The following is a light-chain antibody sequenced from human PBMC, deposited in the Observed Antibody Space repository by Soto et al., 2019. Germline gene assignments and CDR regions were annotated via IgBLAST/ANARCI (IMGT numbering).Light chain of an antibody. V-gene: IGKV1-27*01. J-gene: IGKJ3*01. Sequence: DIQMTQSPSSLSASVGDRVTITCRASQDINNYLAWYQQKPGKPPKLLINAASTLQSGVPSRFSGGGSGTDFTLTINSLQPEDVATYYCQRYNNGPPVTFGPGTKV. CDR3: QRYNNGPPVT. CDR2: AAS. CDR1: QDINNY.